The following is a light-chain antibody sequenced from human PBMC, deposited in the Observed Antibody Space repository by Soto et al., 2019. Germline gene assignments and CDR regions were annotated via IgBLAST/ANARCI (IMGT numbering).Light chain of an antibody. J-gene: IGLJ1*01. Sequence: QSALTQPASVSGSPGQSITISCTGTSSDVGGYNYFSWYQQHPGKAPKLMIYGVSNRPSGVSNRFSGSKSGNTASLTISGLQAEDEADYYCSSYTSSSTPYVFGTGTKVTVL. V-gene: IGLV2-14*01. CDR2: GVS. CDR3: SSYTSSSTPYV. CDR1: SSDVGGYNY.